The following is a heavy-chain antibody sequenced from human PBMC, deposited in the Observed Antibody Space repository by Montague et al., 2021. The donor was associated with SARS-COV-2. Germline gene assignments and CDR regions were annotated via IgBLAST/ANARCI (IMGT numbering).Heavy chain of an antibody. V-gene: IGHV4-59*01. CDR2: IYYSGGT. CDR1: GGPISGYY. D-gene: IGHD6-13*01. J-gene: IGHJ5*02. CDR3: ARDRFIAGGRLPHGFDH. Sequence: SETLSLTCSVSGGPISGYYRSWIRQSPGKGLEWIGYIYYSGGTIYNPSLKSRVIISVDTSKSQFSLKLSSVTAADTAVYYCARDRFIAGGRLPHGFDHWGQGTLVTVPS.